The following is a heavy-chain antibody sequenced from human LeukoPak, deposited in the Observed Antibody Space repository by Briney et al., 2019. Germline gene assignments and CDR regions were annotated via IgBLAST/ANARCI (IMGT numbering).Heavy chain of an antibody. Sequence: GGSLRLSCAASGFTFSSYSMNWVRQAPGKGLEWVSYISSSSSTIYYADSVKGRFTISRDNAKNSLYLQMNSLRAEDTAVYYCARDPITMVRGISRREGGQGTLVTVSS. J-gene: IGHJ4*02. CDR1: GFTFSSYS. CDR2: ISSSSSTI. CDR3: ARDPITMVRGISRRE. V-gene: IGHV3-48*04. D-gene: IGHD3-10*01.